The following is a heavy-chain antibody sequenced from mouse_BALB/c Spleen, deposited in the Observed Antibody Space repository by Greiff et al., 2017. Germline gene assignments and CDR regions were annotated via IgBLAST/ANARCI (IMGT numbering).Heavy chain of an antibody. CDR2: IYPGSGST. Sequence: QVQLKESGPELVKPGASVKMSCKASGYTFTDYVISWVKQRTGQGLEWIGEIYPGSGSTYYNEKFKGKATLTADKSSNTAYMQLSSLTSEDSAVYFCARVITTAWFAYWGQGTLVTVSA. CDR3: ARVITTAWFAY. CDR1: GYTFTDYV. D-gene: IGHD2-4*01. V-gene: IGHV1-77*01. J-gene: IGHJ3*01.